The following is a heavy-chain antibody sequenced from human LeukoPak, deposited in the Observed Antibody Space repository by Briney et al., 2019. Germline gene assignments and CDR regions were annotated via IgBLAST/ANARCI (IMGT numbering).Heavy chain of an antibody. Sequence: PGGSLRLSCAASGFTFSNYAMNWVRQAPGKGLEWVSGIGAGGTFTYYADSVKGRFTIFRDNSRNTLYLQMNSLRADDTAVYYCAKAGCPTVSCIDYWGQGTLVTVSS. CDR3: AKAGCPTVSCIDY. CDR2: IGAGGTFT. J-gene: IGHJ4*02. CDR1: GFTFSNYA. D-gene: IGHD2-15*01. V-gene: IGHV3-23*01.